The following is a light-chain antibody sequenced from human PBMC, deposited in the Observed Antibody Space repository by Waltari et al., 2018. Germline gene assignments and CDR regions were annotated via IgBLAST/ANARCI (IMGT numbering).Light chain of an antibody. CDR3: QQYYSTIFT. CDR1: QSVLYRSSNKNF. CDR2: WAS. V-gene: IGKV4-1*01. Sequence: DIVVTQSPASLSVSLGESATINCKSSQSVLYRSSNKNFLAWYQQKPGQPPKLLIYWASTRESGVPDRFSGSGSGTDFTLTISSLQAEDVAVYYCQQYYSTIFTFGPGTKVDIK. J-gene: IGKJ3*01.